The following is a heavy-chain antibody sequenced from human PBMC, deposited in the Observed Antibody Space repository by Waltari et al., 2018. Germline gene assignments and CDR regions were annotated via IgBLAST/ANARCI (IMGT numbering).Heavy chain of an antibody. D-gene: IGHD3-22*01. CDR2: ISYDGSNK. J-gene: IGHJ4*02. V-gene: IGHV3-30*18. CDR3: AKAFYYYDSSGYYVDY. Sequence: QVQLVESGGGVVQPGRSLRLSCAASGFTFSSYGMHWVRQAQGKGLEWVAVISYDGSNKYYADSVKGRFTISRDNSKNTLYLQMNSLRAEDTAVYYCAKAFYYYDSSGYYVDYWGQGTLVTVSS. CDR1: GFTFSSYG.